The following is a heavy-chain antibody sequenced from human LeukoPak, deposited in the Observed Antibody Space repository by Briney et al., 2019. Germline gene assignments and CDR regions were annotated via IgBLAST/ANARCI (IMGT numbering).Heavy chain of an antibody. CDR3: ARRGYWSGYYNWFDP. CDR2: INHSGST. V-gene: IGHV4-34*01. Sequence: SETLSLTCAVYGGSFSGSYWSWIRQPPGKGLEWIGEINHSGSTNYNPSLKSRVSISVDTSKNQFSLKLSSVTAADTAVYYCARRGYWSGYYNWFDPWGQGTLVTVPS. D-gene: IGHD3-3*01. CDR1: GGSFSGSY. J-gene: IGHJ5*02.